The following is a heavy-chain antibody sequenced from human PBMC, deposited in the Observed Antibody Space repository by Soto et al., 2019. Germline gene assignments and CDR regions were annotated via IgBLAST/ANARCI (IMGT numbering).Heavy chain of an antibody. J-gene: IGHJ5*02. V-gene: IGHV4-59*01. D-gene: IGHD3-10*01. CDR3: ARESAGSGKNNWFDP. Sequence: SETLSLTCTVSGASISTYYWSWVRQRPGKGLEWIGYIHDSGSTYYNPSPKSRVTMSLDTSRNQLFLQLNSVTPADTAVYYCARESAGSGKNNWFDPWGQGTLVTV. CDR2: IHDSGST. CDR1: GASISTYY.